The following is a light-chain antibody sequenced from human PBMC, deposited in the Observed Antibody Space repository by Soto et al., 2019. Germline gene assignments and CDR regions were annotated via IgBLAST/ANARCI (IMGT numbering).Light chain of an antibody. J-gene: IGKJ1*01. CDR3: QQYNNYSWT. V-gene: IGKV1-5*01. Sequence: DIHMTQSPSTLSASVGDRVTITCRASQSISSWLAWYQQKPGKAPKLLIYDASSLDSGVPSRFSGSGSGTEFPLTISRLQPDDFATYYCQQYNNYSWTFGQGTKVEIK. CDR2: DAS. CDR1: QSISSW.